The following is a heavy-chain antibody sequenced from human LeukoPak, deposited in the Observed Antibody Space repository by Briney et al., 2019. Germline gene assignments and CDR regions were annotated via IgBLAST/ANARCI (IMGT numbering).Heavy chain of an antibody. J-gene: IGHJ4*02. CDR3: AKDKRMYNWNYRNYFDY. D-gene: IGHD1-7*01. CDR2: INPRGGST. V-gene: IGHV1-46*01. Sequence: RASVKVSCKASGCTFTKYFMHWVRQAPGQGLEWMGIINPRGGSTGYAQKFQGRITMTTDMSTRTVYMELSSLESEDTALYYCAKDKRMYNWNYRNYFDYWGQGSLVTVSS. CDR1: GCTFTKYF.